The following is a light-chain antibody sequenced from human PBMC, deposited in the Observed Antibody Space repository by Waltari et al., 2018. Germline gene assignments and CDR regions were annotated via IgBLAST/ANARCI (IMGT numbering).Light chain of an antibody. CDR3: MQGTHWPPIT. CDR1: QSLVHSDGNTY. V-gene: IGKV2-30*02. Sequence: DVVMTQSPLSLPVTLGQPASISCRSSQSLVHSDGNTYLNWLVQRPDQSPRRLIYKVSRRDAGVPDRFSGSGSGTDFTLKISAVEAEDVGIYYCMQGTHWPPITFGQGTRLEIK. CDR2: KVS. J-gene: IGKJ5*01.